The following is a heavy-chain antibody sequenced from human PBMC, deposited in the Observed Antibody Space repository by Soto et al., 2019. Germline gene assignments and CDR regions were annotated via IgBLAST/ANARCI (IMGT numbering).Heavy chain of an antibody. D-gene: IGHD6-6*01. CDR2: FDPEDGET. J-gene: IGHJ6*04. Sequence: ASVKVSCKVSGYTLTELSMHWVRQAPGKGLEWMGGFDPEDGETIYAQKFQGRVTMTEDTSTDTAYMELSSLRSEDTAVYYCATPRSIAARESKMDVWGKGTTVTVSS. CDR1: GYTLTELS. CDR3: ATPRSIAARESKMDV. V-gene: IGHV1-24*01.